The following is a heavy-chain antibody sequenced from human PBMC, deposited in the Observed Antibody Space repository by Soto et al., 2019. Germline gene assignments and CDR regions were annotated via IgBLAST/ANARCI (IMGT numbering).Heavy chain of an antibody. Sequence: QVQLVQSGAEVKKPGSSVQVSCKASGYTFASYAISWMRQAPGQGLEWMGWISAYNGNTNSAKKLQGRVTMTTDTSTSTAYMELRSRRSDDTAVYYCARDPPPPDYWGQGTLVTVSS. V-gene: IGHV1-18*01. CDR1: GYTFASYA. J-gene: IGHJ4*02. CDR3: ARDPPPPDY. CDR2: ISAYNGNT.